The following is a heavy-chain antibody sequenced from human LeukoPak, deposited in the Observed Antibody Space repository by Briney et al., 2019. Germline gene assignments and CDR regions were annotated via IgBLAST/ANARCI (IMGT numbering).Heavy chain of an antibody. CDR1: GFTFSDYY. Sequence: GGSLRLSCAASGFTFSDYYMSWIRQAPGKGLEWVSYISSSGSTIYYADSVKGRFTISRDNAKNSLYLQMNSLRAEDTAVYYCARGGWEYYDFWSGSEWGNYYYMDVWGKGTTVTVSS. CDR3: ARGGWEYYDFWSGSEWGNYYYMDV. CDR2: ISSSGSTI. V-gene: IGHV3-11*04. J-gene: IGHJ6*03. D-gene: IGHD3-3*01.